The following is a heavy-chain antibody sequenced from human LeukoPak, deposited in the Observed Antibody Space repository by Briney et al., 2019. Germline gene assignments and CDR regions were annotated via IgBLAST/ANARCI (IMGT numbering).Heavy chain of an antibody. D-gene: IGHD3-22*01. V-gene: IGHV3-23*01. J-gene: IGHJ4*02. CDR1: GFTFSSYA. Sequence: GGSLRLSCAASGFTFSSYAMSWVRQAPGKGLEWVSAISGSGGSTYYADSVKGRFTISRDNSKNTLYLQMNSLRAEDTAVYYCAKELPFFQDSNAPGYFDYWGQGTLVTVSS. CDR2: ISGSGGST. CDR3: AKELPFFQDSNAPGYFDY.